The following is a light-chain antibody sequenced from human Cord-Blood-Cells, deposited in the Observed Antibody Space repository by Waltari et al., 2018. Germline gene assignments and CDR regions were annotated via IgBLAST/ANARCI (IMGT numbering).Light chain of an antibody. CDR1: PSVSSN. J-gene: IGKJ2*01. CDR3: QQYNNWPPYT. V-gene: IGKV3-15*01. CDR2: GAS. Sequence: EIVMTHSPATLSVSPGERATLSCRASPSVSSNLAWYQQKPGQAPRLLIYGASTRATGIPARFSGSGDGTEFTLTISSLQSEDFAVYYCQQYNNWPPYTFGQGTKLEIK.